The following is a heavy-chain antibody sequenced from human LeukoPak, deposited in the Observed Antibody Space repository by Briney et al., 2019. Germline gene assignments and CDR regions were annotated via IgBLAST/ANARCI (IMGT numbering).Heavy chain of an antibody. Sequence: GGSLRLSCAASGINVSTNYMTWIRQAPGKGLEWVSLIYGGGAAYYAESVRGRFIISRGNAKNSLYLQMNSLRAEDTAVYYCARDGSEYSSSTQNYYYYYGMDVWAKGPRSPSP. CDR1: GINVSTNY. J-gene: IGHJ6*02. CDR3: ARDGSEYSSSTQNYYYYYGMDV. CDR2: IYGGGAA. V-gene: IGHV3-66*01. D-gene: IGHD6-6*01.